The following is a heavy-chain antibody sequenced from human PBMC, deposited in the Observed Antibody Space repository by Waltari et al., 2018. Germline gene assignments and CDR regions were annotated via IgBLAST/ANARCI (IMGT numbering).Heavy chain of an antibody. V-gene: IGHV4-39*01. J-gene: IGHJ4*02. CDR1: GGSISSSSYY. D-gene: IGHD3-22*01. Sequence: QLQLQESGPGLVKPSETLSLTCTVSGGSISSSSYYWGWIRQPPGKGLEWIGSIYYSGSTYYNPYLKSRVTISVDTSKNQFSLKLSSVTAADTAVYYCARLFTASGYFDYWGQGTLVTVSS. CDR2: IYYSGST. CDR3: ARLFTASGYFDY.